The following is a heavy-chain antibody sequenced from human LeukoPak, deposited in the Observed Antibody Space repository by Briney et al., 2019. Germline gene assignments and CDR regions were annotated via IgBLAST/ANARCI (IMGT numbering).Heavy chain of an antibody. V-gene: IGHV1-18*01. CDR3: ARDSRTGLNAFDI. D-gene: IGHD1-1*01. J-gene: IGHJ3*02. CDR1: GYSFTSYG. CDR2: ISGHNGNT. Sequence: ASVTVSCKASGYSFTSYGISWVRQAPGQWLEWMGWISGHNGNTECAQKFQGRVTMTTDTSTSTAYLELRSLRSDDTALYYCARDSRTGLNAFDIWGPGTMVTVSS.